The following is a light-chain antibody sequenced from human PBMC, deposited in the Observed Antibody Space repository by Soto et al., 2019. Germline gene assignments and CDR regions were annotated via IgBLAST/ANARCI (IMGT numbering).Light chain of an antibody. J-gene: IGLJ1*01. CDR2: EVT. CDR1: SSDVGGYNY. CDR3: SSYTSSNSDV. V-gene: IGLV2-14*01. Sequence: QSALTQPASVSGSPGQSITISCIGTSSDVGGYNYVSWYQQHPGKAPKLMIYEVTNRPSGVSNRFSGSKSGNTASLTISGLQAEDEADYYCSSYTSSNSDVFGAGTKLTVL.